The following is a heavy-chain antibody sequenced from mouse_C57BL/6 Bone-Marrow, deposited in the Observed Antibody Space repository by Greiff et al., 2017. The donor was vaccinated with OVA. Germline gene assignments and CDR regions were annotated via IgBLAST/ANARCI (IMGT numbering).Heavy chain of an antibody. CDR1: GYTFTSYW. Sequence: QVQLKQPGAELVKPGASVKMSCKASGYTFTSYWITWVKQRPGQGLEWIGDIYPGSGSTNYNEKFKSKATLTVDTSSSTAYMQLSSLTSEDSAVYYCARARYYGSSYRDYAMDYWGQGTSVTVSS. CDR2: IYPGSGST. D-gene: IGHD1-1*01. J-gene: IGHJ4*01. V-gene: IGHV1-55*01. CDR3: ARARYYGSSYRDYAMDY.